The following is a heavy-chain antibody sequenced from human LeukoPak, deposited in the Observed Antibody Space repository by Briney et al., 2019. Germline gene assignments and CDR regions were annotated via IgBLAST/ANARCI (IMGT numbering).Heavy chain of an antibody. CDR3: ARGRSDYYLDS. CDR2: INPNTGGT. Sequence: ASVKVSCKASGYTFTDYYMHWVRQAPGHGLEWMAWINPNTGGTKYAQKFKGRVTMTRDTSISTAYMGLSRLTSDDTAVYYCARGRSDYYLDSWGQGTLVTVSS. J-gene: IGHJ4*02. CDR1: GYTFTDYY. V-gene: IGHV1-2*02. D-gene: IGHD3-10*01.